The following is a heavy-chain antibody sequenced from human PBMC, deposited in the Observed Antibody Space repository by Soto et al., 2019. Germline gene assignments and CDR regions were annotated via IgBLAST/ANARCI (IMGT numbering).Heavy chain of an antibody. Sequence: GGSLRLSCAASGFTFSSYAMHWVRQAPGKGLEWVAVISYDGSNKYYADSVKGRFTISRDNSKNTLYLQMSSLRAEDTAVYYCAKDVSGSGWYSYYYGMDVWGQGTTVTVSS. J-gene: IGHJ6*02. V-gene: IGHV3-30-3*01. CDR2: ISYDGSNK. CDR1: GFTFSSYA. D-gene: IGHD6-19*01. CDR3: AKDVSGSGWYSYYYGMDV.